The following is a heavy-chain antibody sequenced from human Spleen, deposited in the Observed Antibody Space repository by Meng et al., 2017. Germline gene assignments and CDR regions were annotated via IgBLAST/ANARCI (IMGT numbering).Heavy chain of an antibody. J-gene: IGHJ4*02. CDR1: GGSISSYY. CDR3: ARSGGLWPDYYIDY. D-gene: IGHD5-18*01. CDR2: IYYSGST. Sequence: QVQLQESGPGLVKPSETLSRTCTVSGGSISSYYWRWIRQPPGKGLEWIGYIYYSGSTNYNPSLKSRVTISVDTSKNQFSLKLSSVTAADTAVYYCARSGGLWPDYYIDYWGQGTLVTVSS. V-gene: IGHV4-59*08.